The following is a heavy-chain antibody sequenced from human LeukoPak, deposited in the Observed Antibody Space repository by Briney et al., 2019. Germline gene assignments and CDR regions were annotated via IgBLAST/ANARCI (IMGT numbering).Heavy chain of an antibody. D-gene: IGHD5-12*01. CDR1: GGTFSSYA. Sequence: GASVKVSCKASGGTFSSYAISWVRQAPGQGLEWMGGIIPIFGTANYAQKFQGRVTITADESTSTAYMELSSQRSEDTAVYYCARENGYDRDRELTLWGQGTLVTVSS. CDR3: ARENGYDRDRELTL. CDR2: IIPIFGTA. J-gene: IGHJ4*02. V-gene: IGHV1-69*13.